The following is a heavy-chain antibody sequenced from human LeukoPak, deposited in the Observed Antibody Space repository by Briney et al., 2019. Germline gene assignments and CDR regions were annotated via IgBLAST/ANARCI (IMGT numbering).Heavy chain of an antibody. J-gene: IGHJ3*02. Sequence: SQTLSLTCTVSGGSISSGSYYWSWIRQPAGKGLEWIGRIYTSGSTNYNPSLKSRVTISVDTSKNQFSVKLSSVTAADTAVYYCARVRIAAAYDAFDIWGQGTMVTVSP. CDR3: ARVRIAAAYDAFDI. V-gene: IGHV4-61*02. CDR1: GGSISSGSYY. D-gene: IGHD6-13*01. CDR2: IYTSGST.